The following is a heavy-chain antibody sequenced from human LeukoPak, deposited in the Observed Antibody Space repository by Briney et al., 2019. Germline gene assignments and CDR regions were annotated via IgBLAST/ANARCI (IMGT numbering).Heavy chain of an antibody. CDR1: GLNFDDSA. CDR3: AKESGKFDY. Sequence: GGPLRLSCVASGLNFDDSAMHWVRQAPGKGLEWVSLISADGGSTFSADSVKGRFSISRDNSKNSLYLQMNGLRSEDTAMYYCAKESGKFDYWGQGTLVAVSS. V-gene: IGHV3-43*02. J-gene: IGHJ4*02. CDR2: ISADGGST.